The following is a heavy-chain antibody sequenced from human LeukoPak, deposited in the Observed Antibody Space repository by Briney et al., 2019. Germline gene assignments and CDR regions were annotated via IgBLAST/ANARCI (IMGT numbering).Heavy chain of an antibody. CDR3: ARGAVDYGDKAGAFDI. J-gene: IGHJ3*02. CDR2: INPNSGGT. V-gene: IGHV1-2*02. D-gene: IGHD4-17*01. Sequence: ASVKVSRKASGYTFTGYYMHWVRQAPGQGLEWMGWINPNSGGTNYAQKFQGRVTMTRDTSISTAYMELSRLRSDDTPVYYCARGAVDYGDKAGAFDIWGQGTMVTVSS. CDR1: GYTFTGYY.